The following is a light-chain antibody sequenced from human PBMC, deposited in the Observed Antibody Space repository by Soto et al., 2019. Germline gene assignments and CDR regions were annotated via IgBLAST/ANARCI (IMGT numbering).Light chain of an antibody. CDR1: QTISSW. J-gene: IGKJ1*01. CDR2: KAS. Sequence: DIQMTQSPSTLSGSVVDRVTITFRASQTISSWLAWYQQKPGKAPKLLIYKASTLKSGVPSRFSGSGSGTEFTLTISSLQPGDSATYYCQQYNSYSPTFGQGTKVDIK. V-gene: IGKV1-5*03. CDR3: QQYNSYSPT.